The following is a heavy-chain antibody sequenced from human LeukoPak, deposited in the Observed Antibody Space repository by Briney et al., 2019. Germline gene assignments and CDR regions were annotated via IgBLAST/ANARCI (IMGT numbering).Heavy chain of an antibody. CDR1: GFTFSSYG. J-gene: IGHJ4*02. CDR3: AKDRYGGKSAPDS. V-gene: IGHV3-30*18. D-gene: IGHD4-23*01. Sequence: PRTSLRLSCAAAGFTFSSYGIHWVRQAPGKGLEGVAMISFDGGFKFYGDSVKGRFTISRDNSKNTLFLQMNSLRAEDTAVYYCAKDRYGGKSAPDSWGQGTLVTVSS. CDR2: ISFDGGFK.